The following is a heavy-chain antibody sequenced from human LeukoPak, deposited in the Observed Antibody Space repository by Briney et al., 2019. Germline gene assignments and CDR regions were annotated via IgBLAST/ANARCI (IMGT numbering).Heavy chain of an antibody. Sequence: ASVKVSCKASGYTFTSYYMHWVRQAPGQGLEWMGIINPSGGSTGYAQKFQGRVTMTRDTSTSTVYMELSSLRSEDTAVYYCARVRGVVPAAQKYYFDYWGQGTLVTVSS. V-gene: IGHV1-46*01. D-gene: IGHD2-2*01. CDR1: GYTFTSYY. CDR2: INPSGGST. J-gene: IGHJ4*02. CDR3: ARVRGVVPAAQKYYFDY.